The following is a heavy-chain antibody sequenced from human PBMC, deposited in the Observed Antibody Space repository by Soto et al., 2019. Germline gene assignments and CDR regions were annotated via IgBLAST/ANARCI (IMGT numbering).Heavy chain of an antibody. J-gene: IGHJ4*02. CDR2: IIPIFGTA. V-gene: IGHV1-69*12. CDR1: GGTFSSYA. D-gene: IGHD6-13*01. Sequence: QVQLVQSGAEVKKPGSSVKVSCKASGGTFSSYAISWVRQAPGQGLEWMGGIIPIFGTANYAQKFQGRVTITADEYXSTAYMERSSLRSEDTAVYYCARDGGSIAAAGNYDYWGQGTLVTVSS. CDR3: ARDGGSIAAAGNYDY.